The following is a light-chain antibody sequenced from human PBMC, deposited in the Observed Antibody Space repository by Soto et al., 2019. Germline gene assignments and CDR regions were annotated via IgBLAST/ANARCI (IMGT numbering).Light chain of an antibody. CDR1: QSISNY. V-gene: IGKV1-39*01. J-gene: IGKJ4*01. CDR2: GAS. Sequence: DIQMTQSPFSLPASVGDRVNITCRASQSISNYLNWYQQKPGRDPSLLIHGASSLQGGVPSRFSGSGSGTDFTLTISSLQPEDFTTYYCQQTYRAPLTFGGGTKVDIK. CDR3: QQTYRAPLT.